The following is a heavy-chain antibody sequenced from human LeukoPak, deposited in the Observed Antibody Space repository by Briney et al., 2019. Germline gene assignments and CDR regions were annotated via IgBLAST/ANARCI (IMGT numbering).Heavy chain of an antibody. CDR3: ARAPRYCSSTSRRLCRWFDP. Sequence: SETLSLTCTVSGGSISSGDYYWSWIRQPPGKGLEWIGYIYYSGSTNYNPSLKSRVTISVDTSKNQFSLKLSSVTAADTAVYYCARAPRYCSSTSRRLCRWFDPWGQGTLVTVSS. J-gene: IGHJ5*02. D-gene: IGHD2-2*01. CDR1: GGSISSGDYY. V-gene: IGHV4-61*08. CDR2: IYYSGST.